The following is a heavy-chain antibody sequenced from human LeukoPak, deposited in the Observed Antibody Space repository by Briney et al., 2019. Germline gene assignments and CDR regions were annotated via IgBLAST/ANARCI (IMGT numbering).Heavy chain of an antibody. CDR2: FYHSGST. CDR3: ATSGDYEEFQT. V-gene: IGHV4-38-2*02. D-gene: IGHD3-16*01. J-gene: IGHJ3*01. Sequence: SETLSLTCTVSGYSISSGYYWGWIRQPPGKGLEWIGSFYHSGSTDYNPSLKSRLSVSIDTSKNQFHLTLKSVTAADMALYYCATSGDYEEFQTWGHGTMLIVSS. CDR1: GYSISSGYY.